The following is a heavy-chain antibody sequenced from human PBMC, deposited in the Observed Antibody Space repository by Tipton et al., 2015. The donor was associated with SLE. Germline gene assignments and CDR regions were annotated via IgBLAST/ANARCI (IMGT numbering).Heavy chain of an antibody. D-gene: IGHD6-19*01. CDR1: GGSIRSYY. J-gene: IGHJ4*01. CDR2: IYYSWST. V-gene: IGHV4-59*12. CDR3: ARDGGSSGWPVDY. Sequence: TLSLTCTVSGGSIRSYYWSWIRPPPGKGLEWIWYIYYSWSTYYNPSLKSRVTISVDTSKNQFSLKLSSVTAADTAVYYCARDGGSSGWPVDYWGHGTMVT.